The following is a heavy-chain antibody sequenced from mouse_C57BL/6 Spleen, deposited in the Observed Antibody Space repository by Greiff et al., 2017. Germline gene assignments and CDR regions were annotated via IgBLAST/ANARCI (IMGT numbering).Heavy chain of an antibody. CDR3: AREAAQASFAY. CDR1: GYTFTDYY. CDR2: IYPGSGNT. D-gene: IGHD3-2*02. J-gene: IGHJ3*01. V-gene: IGHV1-76*01. Sequence: QSGAELVRPGASVKLSCKASGYTFTDYYINWVKQRPGQGLEWIARIYPGSGNTYYNEKFKGKATLTAEKSSSTAYMQLSSLTSEDSAVYFCAREAAQASFAYWGQGTLVTVSA.